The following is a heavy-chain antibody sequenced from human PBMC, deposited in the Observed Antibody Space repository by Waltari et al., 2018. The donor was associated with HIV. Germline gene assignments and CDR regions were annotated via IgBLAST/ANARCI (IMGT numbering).Heavy chain of an antibody. Sequence: QLQLQESGPGLVKPSETLSLTCTVSGGSISSSSYYWGWIRQPPGKGLEWIGSIYYSGGTYYNPSLKSRVTISVDTSKNQFSLKLSSVTAADTAVYYCARRTTVTTGNAFDIWGQGTMVTVSS. J-gene: IGHJ3*02. V-gene: IGHV4-39*01. CDR3: ARRTTVTTGNAFDI. D-gene: IGHD4-17*01. CDR1: GGSISSSSYY. CDR2: IYYSGGT.